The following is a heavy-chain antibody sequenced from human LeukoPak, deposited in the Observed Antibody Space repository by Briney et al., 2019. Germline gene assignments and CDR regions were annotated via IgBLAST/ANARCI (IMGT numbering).Heavy chain of an antibody. J-gene: IGHJ4*02. D-gene: IGHD6-19*01. CDR1: GGSISSYY. CDR2: IYTSGST. V-gene: IGHV4-4*07. CDR3: ARGATAVAGRYFDY. Sequence: PSETLSLTCTVSGGSISSYYWSWIRQPAGKGLEWIGRIYTSGSTNYNPTLKSRVTMSVDTSKNQFSLKLSSVTAADTAVYYCARGATAVAGRYFDYWGQGTLSPSPQ.